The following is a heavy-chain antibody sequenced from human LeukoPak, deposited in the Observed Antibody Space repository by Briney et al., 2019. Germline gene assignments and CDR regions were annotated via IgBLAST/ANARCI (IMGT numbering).Heavy chain of an antibody. Sequence: AAVKVSCKASGYTFTSYGISWVRQAPGQGREWMGWISAYNGNTNYAQKRHGRVNMTTDTYTRTAYMELRRLRSDDTAVYYCARHIMITFGGVIARYYFDSWGQGTLVTVSS. J-gene: IGHJ4*02. CDR3: ARHIMITFGGVIARYYFDS. V-gene: IGHV1-18*01. CDR1: GYTFTSYG. CDR2: ISAYNGNT. D-gene: IGHD3-16*01.